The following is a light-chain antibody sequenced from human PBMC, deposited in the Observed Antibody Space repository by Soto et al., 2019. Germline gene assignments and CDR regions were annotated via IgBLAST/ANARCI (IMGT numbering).Light chain of an antibody. V-gene: IGKV3-20*01. CDR3: QQFGTSSLVT. CDR1: QSVNTKY. J-gene: IGKJ3*01. CDR2: GVS. Sequence: EMVLTQSPGTLSLSPGARATLSCRASQSVNTKYLAWYQQKPGQAPRLLISGVSSRATGITDRYSGSGSGKDFILTIIRVDTEDFAVYYCQQFGTSSLVTFGPGTKGDIK.